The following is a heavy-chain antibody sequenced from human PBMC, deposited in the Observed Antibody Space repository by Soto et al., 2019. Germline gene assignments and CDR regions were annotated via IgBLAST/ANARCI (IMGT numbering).Heavy chain of an antibody. D-gene: IGHD3-10*01. J-gene: IGHJ6*02. Sequence: GGSLRLSCAASGFTFSSYWLSWVRQAPGKGLEWVAYIKQDGSEKYYVDSVKGRFTISRDNAKNSLYLQMNSLRAEDTDVYYCAKTMVRGVTRYYYYGMDVWGQGTTVTVSS. CDR2: IKQDGSEK. CDR1: GFTFSSYW. CDR3: AKTMVRGVTRYYYYGMDV. V-gene: IGHV3-7*01.